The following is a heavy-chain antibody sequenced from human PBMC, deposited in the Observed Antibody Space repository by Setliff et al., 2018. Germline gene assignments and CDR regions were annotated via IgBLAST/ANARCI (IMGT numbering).Heavy chain of an antibody. CDR1: GYSISSGYY. J-gene: IGHJ6*02. Sequence: PSETLSLTCAVSGYSISSGYYWSWIRQPPGKGLEWIGYVGYNGNTHYNPSLNSRVTISVDTSKNQFSLKLSSVTAADTAVYYCAREGYYNFWSGFMDVWGQGTTVTVSS. D-gene: IGHD3-3*01. V-gene: IGHV4-61*01. CDR3: AREGYYNFWSGFMDV. CDR2: VGYNGNT.